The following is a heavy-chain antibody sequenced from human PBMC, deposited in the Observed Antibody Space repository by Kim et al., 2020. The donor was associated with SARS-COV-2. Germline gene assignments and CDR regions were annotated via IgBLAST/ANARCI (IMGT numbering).Heavy chain of an antibody. V-gene: IGHV4-34*01. Sequence: SETLSLTCAVYGGSFSGYYWSWIRQPPGKGLEWIGEINHSGSTNYNPSLKSRVTISVDTSKNQFSPKLSSVTAADTAVYYCARGGKNSYGSRAPTYYGMDVWGQGTTVTVSS. CDR3: ARGGKNSYGSRAPTYYGMDV. CDR1: GGSFSGYY. D-gene: IGHD5-18*01. CDR2: INHSGST. J-gene: IGHJ6*02.